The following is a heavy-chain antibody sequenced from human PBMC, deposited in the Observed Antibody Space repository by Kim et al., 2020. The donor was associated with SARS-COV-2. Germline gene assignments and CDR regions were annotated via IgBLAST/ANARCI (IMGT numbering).Heavy chain of an antibody. CDR3: AREYSGTYHFDY. J-gene: IGHJ4*02. V-gene: IGHV1-46*01. Sequence: YAQKFQGRVTMTMDTSTTSVYMDLSSLGSEDTAVYYCAREYSGTYHFDYWGQGTLVTVSS. D-gene: IGHD1-26*01.